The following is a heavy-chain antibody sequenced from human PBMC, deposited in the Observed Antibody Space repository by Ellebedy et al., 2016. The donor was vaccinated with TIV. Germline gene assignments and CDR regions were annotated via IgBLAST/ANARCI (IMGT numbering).Heavy chain of an antibody. V-gene: IGHV1-24*01. J-gene: IGHJ5*02. CDR2: FDPEDGET. CDR1: GYTLTELS. D-gene: IGHD2-2*01. Sequence: AASVKVSCKVSGYTLTELSMHWVRQAPGKGLEWMGGFDPEDGETIYAQKFQGRVTMTEDTSTDTAYMELSSLRSDDTAVYYCARDRDVVVRGNWFDPWGQGTLVTVSS. CDR3: ARDRDVVVRGNWFDP.